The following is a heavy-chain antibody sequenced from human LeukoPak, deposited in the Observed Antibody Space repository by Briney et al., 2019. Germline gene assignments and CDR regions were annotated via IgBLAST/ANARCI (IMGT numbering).Heavy chain of an antibody. D-gene: IGHD3-10*01. Sequence: SGGSLRLSCAASGFTFSSYGMSWVRQAPGKGLEWASAISGSGGSTYYADSVKGRFTISRDNSKNTLYLQMNSLRAEDTAVYYCAKPAVRGVPLYFDYWGQGTLVTVSS. CDR3: AKPAVRGVPLYFDY. CDR1: GFTFSSYG. J-gene: IGHJ4*02. V-gene: IGHV3-23*01. CDR2: ISGSGGST.